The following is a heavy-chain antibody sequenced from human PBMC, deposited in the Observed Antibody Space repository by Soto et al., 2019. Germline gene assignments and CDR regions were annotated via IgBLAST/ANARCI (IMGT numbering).Heavy chain of an antibody. D-gene: IGHD2-15*01. J-gene: IGHJ6*02. CDR3: ARFVRSCSATACSTRADV. CDR1: GGFVNSDTHS. CDR2: IYSGGST. Sequence: SETLSLTCTVSGGFVNSDTHSWSWIRQTPGKRLEWIGFIYSGGSTKNPSLRSRVTMSVDASKNQFSLKLRSVIVADTAVYHCARFVRSCSATACSTRADVWGQGITVTAP. V-gene: IGHV4-61*01.